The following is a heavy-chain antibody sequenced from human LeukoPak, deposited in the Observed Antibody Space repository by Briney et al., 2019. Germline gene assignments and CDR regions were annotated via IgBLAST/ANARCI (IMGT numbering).Heavy chain of an antibody. CDR2: TSDSGGST. V-gene: IGHV3-23*01. CDR3: VKGATKISCRPAD. D-gene: IGHD6-6*01. Sequence: PGGSLRLSCAASGFTFSNYAMSWVRQAPGKGLEWVSGTSDSGGSTYYADSVKGRFSISRDNSKNSLCLQMDSLRVEDTAVYYCVKGATKISCRPADWGQGTLVTVSS. J-gene: IGHJ4*02. CDR1: GFTFSNYA.